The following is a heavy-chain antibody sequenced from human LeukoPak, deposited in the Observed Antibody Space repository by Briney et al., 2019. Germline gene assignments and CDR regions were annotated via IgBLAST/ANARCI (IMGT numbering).Heavy chain of an antibody. CDR3: VRAGLGGLDSIGYRFLEY. V-gene: IGHV1-2*02. J-gene: IGHJ4*02. D-gene: IGHD3-22*01. CDR1: GYTFTDYY. CDR2: INPDNGDT. Sequence: ASVKVSCKASGYTFTDYYMYWVRQAPGQGLEWMGWINPDNGDTKYSENFQGRVTMTRDTSISTTYMELIRLRSDDTAVYYCVRAGLGGLDSIGYRFLEYWGQGTLVTVSA.